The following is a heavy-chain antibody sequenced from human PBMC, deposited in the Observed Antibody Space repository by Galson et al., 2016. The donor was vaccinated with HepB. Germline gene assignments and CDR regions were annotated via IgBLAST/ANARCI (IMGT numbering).Heavy chain of an antibody. J-gene: IGHJ6*02. V-gene: IGHV1-8*01. CDR2: MNPKSGNT. D-gene: IGHD2-8*01. CDR1: GYTFTSYG. CDR3: ARVGTLPKTNLYGMDV. Sequence: SVKVSCKASGYTFTSYGINWVRQAPGQGPEWMAWMNPKSGNTGYAQSFKARVTMTRDTSISTAYMELYSLTSEDTAVYFCARVGTLPKTNLYGMDVWGQGTTVTVSS.